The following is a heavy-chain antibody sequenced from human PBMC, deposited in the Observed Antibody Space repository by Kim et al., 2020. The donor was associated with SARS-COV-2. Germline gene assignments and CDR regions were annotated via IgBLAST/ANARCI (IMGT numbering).Heavy chain of an antibody. J-gene: IGHJ4*02. CDR2: ISGSGGST. V-gene: IGHV3-23*01. CDR3: AKDHEEISSSSLHY. D-gene: IGHD6-6*01. CDR1: GFTFSSYA. Sequence: GGSLRLSCAASGFTFSSYAMSWVRQAPGKGLEWVSAISGSGGSTYYADSVKGRFTISRDNSKNTLYLQMNSLRAEDTAVYYCAKDHEEISSSSLHYWGQGTLVTVSS.